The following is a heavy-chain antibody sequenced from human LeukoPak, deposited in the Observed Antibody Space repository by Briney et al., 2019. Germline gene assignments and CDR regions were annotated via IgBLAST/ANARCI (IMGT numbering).Heavy chain of an antibody. V-gene: IGHV4-34*01. CDR3: ARAGYYYDYVWGSYAPRPNWFDP. Sequence: SETLSLTCAVYGGSFSGYYWSWIRQPPGKGLEWIGEINHSGSTNYNPSLKSRVTISVDTSKNQFSLKLSSVTAADTAVYYCARAGYYYDYVWGSYAPRPNWFDPWGQGTLVTVSS. J-gene: IGHJ5*02. CDR2: INHSGST. CDR1: GGSFSGYY. D-gene: IGHD3-16*01.